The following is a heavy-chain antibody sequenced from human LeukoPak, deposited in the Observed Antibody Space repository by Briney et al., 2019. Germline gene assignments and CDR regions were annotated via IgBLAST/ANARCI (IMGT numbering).Heavy chain of an antibody. D-gene: IGHD6-19*01. CDR2: FDHEDGET. Sequence: ASAKVSCKVSGYTLTKLSMNWGRHAPGKGLEWRGGFDHEDGETIYAQKFQGRVTMTEDTSTDTAYMELSSLRSEDTAVYYCATDRQGGSGWYYFDYWGQGTLVTVSS. J-gene: IGHJ4*02. CDR3: ATDRQGGSGWYYFDY. V-gene: IGHV1-24*01. CDR1: GYTLTKLS.